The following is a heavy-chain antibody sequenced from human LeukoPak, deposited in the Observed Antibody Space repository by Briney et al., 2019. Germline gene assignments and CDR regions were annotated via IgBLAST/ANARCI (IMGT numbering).Heavy chain of an antibody. Sequence: ASVKVSCKASGYTFTSYAIIWVRQAPGQGLEWMVWISANNGNTNYAQKLRGRVTMTTDTSTSTAYMELRTLTSDDTAVYYCARQIVGATNWFDPWGQGTLVTVSS. D-gene: IGHD1-26*01. CDR2: ISANNGNT. CDR1: GYTFTSYA. V-gene: IGHV1-18*01. J-gene: IGHJ5*02. CDR3: ARQIVGATNWFDP.